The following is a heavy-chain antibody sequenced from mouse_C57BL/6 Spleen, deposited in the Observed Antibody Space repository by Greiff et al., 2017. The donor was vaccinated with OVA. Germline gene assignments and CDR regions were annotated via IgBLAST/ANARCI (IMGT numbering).Heavy chain of an antibody. J-gene: IGHJ4*01. Sequence: EVQGVESGGGLVQPKGSLKLSCAASGFTFNTYAMHWVRQAPGKGLEWFARIGSKSSNYATYYADSVKDRLTISRDDSQSMLYLQMNNLKTEDTAMYYCVRGLYSNYDAMDYWGQGTSVTVSS. CDR3: VRGLYSNYDAMDY. CDR2: IGSKSSNYAT. CDR1: GFTFNTYA. D-gene: IGHD2-5*01. V-gene: IGHV10-3*01.